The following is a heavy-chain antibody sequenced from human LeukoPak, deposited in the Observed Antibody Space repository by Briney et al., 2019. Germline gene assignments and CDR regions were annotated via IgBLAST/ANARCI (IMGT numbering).Heavy chain of an antibody. CDR3: ARVDPDSSSTLEVFDY. J-gene: IGHJ4*02. V-gene: IGHV4-59*01. CDR2: IYYSGST. Sequence: PSETLSFTCTVSGGSISSYYWSWIRQPPGKGLKWIGYIYYSGSTNYNPSLKSRVTIPVDTSKNQFSLKLSSVTAADTAVYYCARVDPDSSSTLEVFDYWGQGTLVTVSS. D-gene: IGHD6-6*01. CDR1: GGSISSYY.